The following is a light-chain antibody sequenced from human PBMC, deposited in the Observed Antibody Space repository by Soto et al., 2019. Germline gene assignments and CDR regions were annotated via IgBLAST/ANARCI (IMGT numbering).Light chain of an antibody. CDR2: KAS. Sequence: DIQMTQSPSTLSASVGSRVTITCRASQSISSWLAWYQQKPGKAPKLLIYKASSLESGVPSRFSGSGSGTEFTLTISSLQPDDFATYVCQQYNSHPYTFGQGTKLEIK. J-gene: IGKJ2*01. CDR3: QQYNSHPYT. CDR1: QSISSW. V-gene: IGKV1-5*03.